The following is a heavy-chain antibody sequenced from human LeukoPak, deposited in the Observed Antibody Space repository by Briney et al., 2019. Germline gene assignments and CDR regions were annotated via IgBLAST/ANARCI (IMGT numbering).Heavy chain of an antibody. J-gene: IGHJ5*02. V-gene: IGHV4-39*07. D-gene: IGHD3-9*01. CDR3: ARDCRYFDWLLSPPMGWFDP. Sequence: PSETLSLTCTVSGGSISSSSYYWGWIRQPPGKGLEWIGSIYYSGSTYYNPSLKSRVTISVDTSKNQFSLKLSSVTAADTAVYYCARDCRYFDWLLSPPMGWFDPWGQGTLVTVSS. CDR1: GGSISSSSYY. CDR2: IYYSGST.